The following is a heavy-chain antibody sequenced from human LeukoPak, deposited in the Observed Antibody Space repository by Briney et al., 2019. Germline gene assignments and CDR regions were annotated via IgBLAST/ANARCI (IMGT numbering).Heavy chain of an antibody. CDR1: GGTFTSYD. Sequence: ASVKVSCKASGGTFTSYDINWVRQAPGQGLEWMGWINPNSGGTNYAQKFQGWVTMTRDTSISTAYMELSRLRSDDTAVYYCARGGSDLPNYYYYGMDVWGQGTTVTVSS. J-gene: IGHJ6*02. CDR2: INPNSGGT. V-gene: IGHV1-2*04. CDR3: ARGGSDLPNYYYYGMDV. D-gene: IGHD6-25*01.